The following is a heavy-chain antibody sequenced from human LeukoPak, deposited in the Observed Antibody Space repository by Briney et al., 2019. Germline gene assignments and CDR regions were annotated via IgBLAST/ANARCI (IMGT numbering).Heavy chain of an antibody. D-gene: IGHD1-26*01. CDR2: INPSGGST. V-gene: IGHV1-46*01. J-gene: IGHJ5*02. Sequence: ASVKVSCKASGYTFTSYYMHWVRQAPGQGLEWMGIINPSGGSTSYAQKFQGRVTMTRDTSTSTVYMELSSLRSEDTAVYYCARDSGYGAVGSFFDPWGQGTLVTVSS. CDR3: ARDSGYGAVGSFFDP. CDR1: GYTFTSYY.